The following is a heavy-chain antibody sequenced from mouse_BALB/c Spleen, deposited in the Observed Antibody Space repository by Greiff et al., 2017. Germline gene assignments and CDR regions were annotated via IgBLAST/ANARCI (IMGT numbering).Heavy chain of an antibody. V-gene: IGHV5-12-2*01. CDR2: ISNGGGST. Sequence: EVKVVESGGGLVQPGGSLKLSCAASGFTFSSYTMSWVRQTPEKRLEWVAYISNGGGSTYYPDTVKGRFTISRDNAKNTLYLQMSSLKSEDTAMYYCARDGNDFDYWGQGTTLTVAS. CDR3: ARDGNDFDY. D-gene: IGHD2-1*01. J-gene: IGHJ2*01. CDR1: GFTFSSYT.